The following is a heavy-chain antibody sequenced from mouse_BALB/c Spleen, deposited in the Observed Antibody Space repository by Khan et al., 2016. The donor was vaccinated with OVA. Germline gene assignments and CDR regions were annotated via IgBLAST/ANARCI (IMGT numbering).Heavy chain of an antibody. D-gene: IGHD1-1*01. Sequence: VQLQESGAELVRPGVSVKISCKGSGYTFTDYTIHWMKQSHKKSLEWIGIISTYYGDAKYNQKFKDGATMTVDKSSNTAYMELARLTSDDSAIYYCARSFTTTASLYAMDYWGQGTSVTVSS. J-gene: IGHJ4*01. CDR1: GYTFTDYT. CDR2: ISTYYGDA. V-gene: IGHV1S137*01. CDR3: ARSFTTTASLYAMDY.